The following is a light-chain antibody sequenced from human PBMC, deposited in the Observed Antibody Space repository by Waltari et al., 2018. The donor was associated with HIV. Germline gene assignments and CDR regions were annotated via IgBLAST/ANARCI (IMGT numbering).Light chain of an antibody. J-gene: IGLJ1*01. V-gene: IGLV2-23*02. CDR2: EVS. CDR1: SIDVGSYTL. CDR3: CSYAGSSTYV. Sequence: QSALPQPPSVSGSPGPSLTISCTGPSIDVGSYTLSSWYQQHPGKAPKLMIYEVSKRPSGVSNRFSGSKSGNTASLTISGLQAEDEADYYCCSYAGSSTYVFGTGTKVTVL.